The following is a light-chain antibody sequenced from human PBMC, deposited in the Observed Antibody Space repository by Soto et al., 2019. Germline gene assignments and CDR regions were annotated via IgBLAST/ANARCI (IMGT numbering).Light chain of an antibody. J-gene: IGLJ1*01. Sequence: QSVLTQPASVSGSPVQSITISCTGTTSDVGGYNSVSWYQQHPGKAPKLMIYDVSNRPSGVSNRFSGSKSGNTASLTISGLQTEDEAHYFCSSYTTSSSYVCGTGTKLTVL. V-gene: IGLV2-14*03. CDR3: SSYTTSSSYV. CDR1: TSDVGGYNS. CDR2: DVS.